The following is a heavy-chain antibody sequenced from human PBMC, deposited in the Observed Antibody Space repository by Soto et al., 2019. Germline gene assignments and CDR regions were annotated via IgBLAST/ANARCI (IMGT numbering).Heavy chain of an antibody. D-gene: IGHD6-19*01. Sequence: SGPTLVNPTETLTLTCTLSGFSLSITGMCVSWIRQPPGKALEWLALIDWNDDRYYSTSLKTRLSISKDASKNQVVLTMANLDHMDTATYFCARLVAVPGLGHDYWGHGTLVTVSS. CDR1: GFSLSITGMC. CDR2: IDWNDDR. J-gene: IGHJ4*01. CDR3: ARLVAVPGLGHDY. V-gene: IGHV2-70*01.